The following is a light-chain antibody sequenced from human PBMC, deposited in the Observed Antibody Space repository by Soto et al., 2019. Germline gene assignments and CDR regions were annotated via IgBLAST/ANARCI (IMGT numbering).Light chain of an antibody. V-gene: IGKV1-5*01. CDR3: QQRSNWPPEGT. CDR2: EAS. J-gene: IGKJ2*02. CDR1: QNIART. Sequence: DIQMTQFPPILSASVGDRVTITCRASQNIARTLAWYQQKPGKAPKLLIFEASTLQSGVPSRFIGSGSGTDFTLTISSLEPEDFAVYYCQQRSNWPPEGTFGQGTKVDIK.